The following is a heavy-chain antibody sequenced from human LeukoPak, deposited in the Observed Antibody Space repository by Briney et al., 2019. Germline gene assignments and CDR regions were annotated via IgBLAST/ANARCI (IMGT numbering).Heavy chain of an antibody. J-gene: IGHJ6*02. CDR1: EFMFSGYT. CDR2: INSDGSST. Sequence: GGSLRLSCAASEFMFSGYTVIWVRQAPGKGLVWVSRINSDGSSTSYADSVKGRLTISRDNVHNTLFLQMNSQRAEDTAVYYCARNPGMDVWGQGTTVTVSS. V-gene: IGHV3-74*01. CDR3: ARNPGMDV.